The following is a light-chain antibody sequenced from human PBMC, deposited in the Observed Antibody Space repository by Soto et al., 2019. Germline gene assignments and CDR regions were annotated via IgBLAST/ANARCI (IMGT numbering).Light chain of an antibody. J-gene: IGKJ3*01. CDR1: QSVLHPDGKTY. CDR2: EVY. Sequence: DIVMTQTPLSLSVTPGQPASISCKSDQSVLHPDGKTYLYWYLQRPGQTPQLLIYEVYNRFPGVRARFSGSGSETDFTLKISRVEAEDVGVYYCMQSTQLFTFGPGTKVDI. CDR3: MQSTQLFT. V-gene: IGKV2D-29*01.